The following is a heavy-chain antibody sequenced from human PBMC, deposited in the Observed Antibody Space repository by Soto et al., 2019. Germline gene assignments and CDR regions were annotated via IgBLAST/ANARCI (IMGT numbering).Heavy chain of an antibody. CDR1: GGTFSSYV. Sequence: QVQLVQSGAEVKKPGSSVKVSCKASGGTFSSYVIIWVRQAPGQGLEWMGGIIPVFGRTNYAQKFQGRVTITADESTSTAYMELSSLRSEDTAVYYCAKVGGFEVGAFDIWGQGTMVTVSS. V-gene: IGHV1-69*12. CDR3: AKVGGFEVGAFDI. CDR2: IIPVFGRT. D-gene: IGHD2-21*01. J-gene: IGHJ3*02.